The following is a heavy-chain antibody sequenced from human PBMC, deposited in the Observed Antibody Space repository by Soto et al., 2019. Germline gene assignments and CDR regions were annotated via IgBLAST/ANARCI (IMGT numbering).Heavy chain of an antibody. CDR1: GFTFSSYA. Sequence: SGGSLRLSCAASGFTFSSYAMSWVRQAPGKGLEWVSAISGSGGSTYYADSVKGRFTISRDNSKNTLYLQMNSLRAEDTAVYYCAKDTRFWSGYPGYFDYWGQGTLVTVSS. V-gene: IGHV3-23*01. CDR2: ISGSGGST. D-gene: IGHD3-3*01. J-gene: IGHJ4*02. CDR3: AKDTRFWSGYPGYFDY.